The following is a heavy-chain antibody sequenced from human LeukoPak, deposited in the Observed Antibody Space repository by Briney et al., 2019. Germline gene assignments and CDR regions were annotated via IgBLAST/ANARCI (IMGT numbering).Heavy chain of an antibody. J-gene: IGHJ6*03. V-gene: IGHV3-7*01. D-gene: IGHD3-10*01. Sequence: GGSLRLSCAASGFMFSNYWMSWVRQAPGKGLEWVANIKEDGTEKKYVDSVKGRFTMSRDNTKNSLYLQMNSLRAEDTAVYYCARVGAGSYSYYYYMDVWGKGTTVTISS. CDR1: GFMFSNYW. CDR3: ARVGAGSYSYYYYMDV. CDR2: IKEDGTEK.